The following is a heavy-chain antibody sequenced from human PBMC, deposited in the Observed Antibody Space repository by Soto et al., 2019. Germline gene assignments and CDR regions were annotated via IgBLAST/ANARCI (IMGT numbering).Heavy chain of an antibody. Sequence: PSETLSLTCTVSGGSISSSSYYWGWIRQPPGKGLDWIGSIYYSGSTYYNSSLKSRVTISVDTSKNQFSLKLSSVTAADTAVYYCARPVGRGYGSGSYQRNWFDPWGQGTLVTVSS. V-gene: IGHV4-39*01. J-gene: IGHJ5*02. CDR1: GGSISSSSYY. CDR2: IYYSGST. CDR3: ARPVGRGYGSGSYQRNWFDP. D-gene: IGHD3-10*01.